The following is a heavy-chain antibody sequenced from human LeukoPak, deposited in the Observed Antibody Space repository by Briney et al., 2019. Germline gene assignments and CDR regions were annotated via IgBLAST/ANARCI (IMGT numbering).Heavy chain of an antibody. Sequence: GGSLRLSCVASGFTFSSYWMSWVRQAPGKGLEWVANINQDGSEKYDVDSAKGRFTISRDNAKNSLYLQMNSLRAEDTAVYYCARAGRAYSSSWYWFDPWGQGTLVTVSS. CDR3: ARAGRAYSSSWYWFDP. CDR1: GFTFSSYW. D-gene: IGHD6-13*01. CDR2: INQDGSEK. V-gene: IGHV3-7*01. J-gene: IGHJ5*02.